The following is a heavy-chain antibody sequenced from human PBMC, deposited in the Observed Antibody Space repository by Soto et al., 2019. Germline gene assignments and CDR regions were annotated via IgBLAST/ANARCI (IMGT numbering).Heavy chain of an antibody. V-gene: IGHV1-2*04. CDR1: GYSFTDYH. CDR3: ARHISNFRYYYYAMDV. CDR2: INPKSGGT. Sequence: ASVKVSCKASGYSFTDYHIHWVRQAPGQGLEWLGRINPKSGGTSTAQKFQGWVTMTTDTSISTASMELTRLTSDDTAIYYCARHISNFRYYYYAMDVWGQGTTVTVSS. D-gene: IGHD6-13*01. J-gene: IGHJ6*02.